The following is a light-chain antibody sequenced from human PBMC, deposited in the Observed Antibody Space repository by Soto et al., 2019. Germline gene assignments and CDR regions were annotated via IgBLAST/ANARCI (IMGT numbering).Light chain of an antibody. V-gene: IGKV3-20*01. CDR2: GAS. Sequence: EIVLTQSPGTLSLSPGERATLSCRASQSVSSSYLAWYQQKPGQAPRLLIYGASSRATGIPDRFSGSESGTDFTLTISRLEPEDFAVYFCQQYGRSPPLTFGQGTRLEIK. J-gene: IGKJ5*01. CDR1: QSVSSSY. CDR3: QQYGRSPPLT.